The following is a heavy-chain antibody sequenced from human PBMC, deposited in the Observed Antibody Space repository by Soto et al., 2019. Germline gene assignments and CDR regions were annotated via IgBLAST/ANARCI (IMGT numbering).Heavy chain of an antibody. CDR1: GFTFSSYG. D-gene: IGHD6-13*01. CDR3: ARDTASSWYDYYYYYGMDV. CDR2: IWYDGSNK. Sequence: QVQLVESGGGVVQPGRSLRLSCAASGFTFSSYGMHWVRQAPGKGLEWVAVIWYDGSNKYYADSVKGRFTISRENSKNTLYLQMNSLRAEDTAVYYCARDTASSWYDYYYYYGMDVWGQGTTVTVSS. J-gene: IGHJ6*02. V-gene: IGHV3-33*01.